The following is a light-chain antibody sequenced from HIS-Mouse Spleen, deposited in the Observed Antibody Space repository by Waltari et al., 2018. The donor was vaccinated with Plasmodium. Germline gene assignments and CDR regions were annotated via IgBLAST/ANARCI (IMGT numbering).Light chain of an antibody. Sequence: SYELTQPPSVSVSPGQTARITCSGDALPKKYAYWYQQKSGQAPVLVIYEDSKRPSGIHERVSGSSSGTMATLTSSGAQVEDEADYYCYSTDSSGNHRVFGGGTKLTVL. CDR1: ALPKKY. CDR2: EDS. V-gene: IGLV3-10*01. J-gene: IGLJ3*02. CDR3: YSTDSSGNHRV.